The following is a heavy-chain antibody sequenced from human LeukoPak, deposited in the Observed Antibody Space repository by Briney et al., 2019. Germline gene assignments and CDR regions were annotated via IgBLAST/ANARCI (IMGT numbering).Heavy chain of an antibody. J-gene: IGHJ4*02. V-gene: IGHV4-59*08. Sequence: PSETLSLTCAVSGASISHYSWRWIRQPPGKGLEWIGYIYYSGSTNYNPSLKSRVTISVDTSKNQFSLKLSSVTAADTAVYYCATGVRDGYNYFDYWGQGTLVTVSS. D-gene: IGHD5-24*01. CDR3: ATGVRDGYNYFDY. CDR1: GASISHYS. CDR2: IYYSGST.